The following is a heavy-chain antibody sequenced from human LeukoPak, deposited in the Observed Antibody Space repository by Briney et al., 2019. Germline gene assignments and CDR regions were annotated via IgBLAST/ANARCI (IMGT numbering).Heavy chain of an antibody. D-gene: IGHD5-18*01. CDR2: TYYRSKWYN. Sequence: SRTLSLTSAISGDSVSINSAASDWLRQSPSSGLEWRGSTYYRSKWYNHYAVAVKSRMTINPDTSKTQFSLQMNSVTAEDTAVCYCARGGTAMETWGQGTLVTVSS. J-gene: IGHJ5*02. CDR1: GDSVSINSAA. V-gene: IGHV6-1*01. CDR3: ARGGTAMET.